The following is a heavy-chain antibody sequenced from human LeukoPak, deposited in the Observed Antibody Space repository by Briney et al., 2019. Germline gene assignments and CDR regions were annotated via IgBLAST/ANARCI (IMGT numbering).Heavy chain of an antibody. Sequence: SETLSLTCTVSGGSISSGGCYWSWIRQHPGKGLEWIGYIYYSGSTYYNPSLKSRVTISVNTSKTQFSLKLSSVTAADAAVYYCARARGFGELSLDYWGQGTLVTVSS. V-gene: IGHV4-61*08. CDR1: GGSISSGGCY. J-gene: IGHJ4*02. CDR3: ARARGFGELSLDY. CDR2: IYYSGST. D-gene: IGHD3-10*01.